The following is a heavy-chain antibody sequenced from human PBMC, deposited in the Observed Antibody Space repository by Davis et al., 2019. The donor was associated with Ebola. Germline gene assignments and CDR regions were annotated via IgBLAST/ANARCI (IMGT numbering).Heavy chain of an antibody. J-gene: IGHJ4*02. D-gene: IGHD2-15*01. CDR1: GYTFTSYY. V-gene: IGHV1-46*01. Sequence: ASVKVSCKASGYTFTSYYMHWVRQAPGQGLEWMGIINPSGGSTSYAQKFQGRVTMTRDTSTSTVYMELSSLRSEDTAVYYCARGLGGGHCSGTNCHSVQRDLDYWGQGTLVTVSS. CDR3: ARGLGGGHCSGTNCHSVQRDLDY. CDR2: INPSGGST.